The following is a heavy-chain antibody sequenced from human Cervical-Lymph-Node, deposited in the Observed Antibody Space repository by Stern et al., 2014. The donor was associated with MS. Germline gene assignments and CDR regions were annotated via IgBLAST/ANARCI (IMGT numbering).Heavy chain of an antibody. Sequence: QVQLVQSGTEVKRPGSSVEVSCKASGYIFREYAISWVRQAPGQGLEWMGGIIPIFGTAEYAQKFQGRVTITADESTSTAYMKLNSLISQDTAVYYCARESGDYDSTGYYSSDYWGQGTLVTVSS. CDR3: ARESGDYDSTGYYSSDY. D-gene: IGHD3-22*01. V-gene: IGHV1-69*01. CDR1: GYIFREYA. CDR2: IIPIFGTA. J-gene: IGHJ4*02.